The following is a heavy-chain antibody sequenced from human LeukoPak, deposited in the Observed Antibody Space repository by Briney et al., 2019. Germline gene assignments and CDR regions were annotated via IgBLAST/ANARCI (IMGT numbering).Heavy chain of an antibody. V-gene: IGHV1-2*02. D-gene: IGHD3-22*01. CDR1: GYTFTGYY. CDR3: ARVKTMIVVVRLFDY. CDR2: ISPNSGGT. J-gene: IGHJ4*02. Sequence: EASVKVSCKASGYTFTGYYMHWVRQAPGQGLEWMGWISPNSGGTNYAQKFQGRVTMTRDTSISTAFMELSRLRSDDTAVYYCARVKTMIVVVRLFDYWGQGTLVTVSS.